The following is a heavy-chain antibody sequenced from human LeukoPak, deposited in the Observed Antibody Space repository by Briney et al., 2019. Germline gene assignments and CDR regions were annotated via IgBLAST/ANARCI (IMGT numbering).Heavy chain of an antibody. CDR3: ARDDGFPLYYYYGMDV. Sequence: GGSLRLSCAASGFTFSSYWMSWVRQAPGKGLERVANIKQDGSEKYYVDSVKGRFTISRDNAKNSLYLQMNSLRAEDTAVYYCARDDGFPLYYYYGMDVWGQGTTVTVSS. CDR2: IKQDGSEK. V-gene: IGHV3-7*01. D-gene: IGHD5-24*01. CDR1: GFTFSSYW. J-gene: IGHJ6*02.